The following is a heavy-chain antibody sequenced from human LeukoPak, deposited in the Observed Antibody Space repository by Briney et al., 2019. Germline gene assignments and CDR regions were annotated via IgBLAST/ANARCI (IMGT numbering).Heavy chain of an antibody. Sequence: GGALRLSCAASGFTFSDYGMHWVRQAPGKGLEWVAVISYDGSDKYYADSVKGRFTTSRDNSKNTLYLQMNSLRTEDTALYYCAKAPVTTCRGAFCYPFDYWGLGTLVTVSS. CDR2: ISYDGSDK. V-gene: IGHV3-30*18. CDR1: GFTFSDYG. J-gene: IGHJ4*02. D-gene: IGHD2-15*01. CDR3: AKAPVTTCRGAFCYPFDY.